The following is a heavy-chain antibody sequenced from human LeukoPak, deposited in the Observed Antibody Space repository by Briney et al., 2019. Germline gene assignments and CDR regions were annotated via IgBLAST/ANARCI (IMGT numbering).Heavy chain of an antibody. D-gene: IGHD3-10*01. CDR3: ARVEAVYYYGSASPYSPY. CDR1: GFTFSSYS. CDR2: ISSSSSTI. J-gene: IGHJ4*02. Sequence: GGSLRLSCAASGFTFSSYSMNWVRQAPGKGLGWVSYISSSSSTIYYADSVKGRFTISRDNAKNSLYLQMNSLRPEDTAVYYCARVEAVYYYGSASPYSPYWGQGTLATVSS. V-gene: IGHV3-48*01.